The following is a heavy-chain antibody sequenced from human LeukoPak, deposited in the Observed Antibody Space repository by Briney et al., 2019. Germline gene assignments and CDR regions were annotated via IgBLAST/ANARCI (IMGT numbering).Heavy chain of an antibody. CDR2: ISYEGKNK. V-gene: IGHV3-30*04. CDR1: GFTFRSYA. Sequence: GGSLRLSCAASGFTFRSYAMHWVRQAPGKGLEWVAIISYEGKNKYYADSVKGRFTISRDNSKNTLYMQMNSLRPEDAAVYYCARDPGPYYLDYWGQGTLVTVSS. J-gene: IGHJ4*02. CDR3: ARDPGPYYLDY.